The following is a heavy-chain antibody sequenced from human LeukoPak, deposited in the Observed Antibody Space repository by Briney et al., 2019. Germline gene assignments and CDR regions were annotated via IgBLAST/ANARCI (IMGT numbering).Heavy chain of an antibody. D-gene: IGHD1-1*01. CDR1: GGTFSSYA. CDR2: IIPIFGTA. Sequence: VASVKVSCKASGGTFSSYAISWVRQAPGQGLEWMGRIIPIFGTANYAQKFQGRVTITTDESTSTAYMELSSLRSEDTAVYYCARVHLSSYNPLRFDYWGQGTLVTVSS. CDR3: ARVHLSSYNPLRFDY. V-gene: IGHV1-69*05. J-gene: IGHJ4*02.